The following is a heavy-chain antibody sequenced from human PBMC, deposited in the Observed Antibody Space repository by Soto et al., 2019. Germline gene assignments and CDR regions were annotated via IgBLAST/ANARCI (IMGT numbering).Heavy chain of an antibody. CDR1: GYTFTSYA. CDR2: INAGNGNT. V-gene: IGHV1-3*01. Sequence: ASVKVSCKASGYTFTSYAMHWVRQAPGQRLEWMGWINAGNGNTRYSQKFQGRVTITRDTSASTAYMELSSLRSEDTAVYYCARDYGGNSGPPNYWGQGTLVTVSS. D-gene: IGHD4-17*01. J-gene: IGHJ4*02. CDR3: ARDYGGNSGPPNY.